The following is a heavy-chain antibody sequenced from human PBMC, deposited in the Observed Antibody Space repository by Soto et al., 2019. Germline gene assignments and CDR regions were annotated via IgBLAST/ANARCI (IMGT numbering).Heavy chain of an antibody. Sequence: QVQLVQSGAEVRKPGSSVKVSCKASGGTFSRHAISWVRQAPGQGLEWMGVIIPIFGTANHAQKFQGRVTIIADESTSTVYMELSSLRSEDTAIYYCERGWGYDSTDYYYAYWGQGTLVIVS. CDR2: IIPIFGTA. CDR3: ERGWGYDSTDYYYAY. V-gene: IGHV1-69*01. D-gene: IGHD3-22*01. J-gene: IGHJ4*02. CDR1: GGTFSRHA.